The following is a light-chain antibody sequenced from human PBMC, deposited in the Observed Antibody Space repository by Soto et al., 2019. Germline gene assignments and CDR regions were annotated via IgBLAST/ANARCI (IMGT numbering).Light chain of an antibody. CDR1: QSVSSSY. CDR3: QQYGRSAYT. Sequence: EIVLTQSPGTLSLSPGERATLSCRASQSVSSSYLAWYQQKPGQAPRLLIYAASSRATGIPDRFSGSGSGTDFTLTISRLEPEDYAVYYCQQYGRSAYTFGQGTKLEIK. V-gene: IGKV3-20*01. J-gene: IGKJ2*01. CDR2: AAS.